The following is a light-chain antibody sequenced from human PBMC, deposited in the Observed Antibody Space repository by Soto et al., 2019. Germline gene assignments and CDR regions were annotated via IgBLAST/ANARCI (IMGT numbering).Light chain of an antibody. CDR2: GAS. CDR3: QHYYTSYTT. V-gene: IGKV3-20*01. Sequence: EIVLTQSPGTLSLSPGERATLSCGASQRVTSNYLAWYQQKPGQAPRLLIFGASTRATGIPDRFSGSGSGTDFTLTTSRLEPEDFAVYYCQHYYTSYTTFGQGTKVEIK. CDR1: QRVTSNY. J-gene: IGKJ1*01.